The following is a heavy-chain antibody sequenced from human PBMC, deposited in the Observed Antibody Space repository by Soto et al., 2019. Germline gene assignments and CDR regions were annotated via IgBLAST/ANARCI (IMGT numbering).Heavy chain of an antibody. CDR1: GFTFRNHA. J-gene: IGHJ4*02. D-gene: IGHD2-8*01. Sequence: EVQLLESGGDLVQPGGSLRLSCAASGFTFRNHALSWVRQAPGKGLEWVSTIDAGGANTHYADYVKGGFTISRDNSKNTLHLQMNSLRAEYAANYCCVSWVSAHFDFWGQGSLVTVSS. CDR2: IDAGGANT. CDR3: VSWVSAHFDF. V-gene: IGHV3-23*01.